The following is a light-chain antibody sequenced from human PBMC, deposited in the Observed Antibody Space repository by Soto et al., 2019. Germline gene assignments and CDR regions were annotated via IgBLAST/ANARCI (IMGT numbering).Light chain of an antibody. CDR2: AAS. V-gene: IGKV3-15*01. CDR3: QQYSNWPPWT. J-gene: IGKJ1*01. CDR1: QSLRTD. Sequence: EIVMTQSPATLSVSPGERATLSCRASQSLRTDLAWYQQKSGQPPRLLIYAASTRATGIAARFSGSGSGTEFTLTISSLQSEDFAVYYCQQYSNWPPWTFGPGTKVEIK.